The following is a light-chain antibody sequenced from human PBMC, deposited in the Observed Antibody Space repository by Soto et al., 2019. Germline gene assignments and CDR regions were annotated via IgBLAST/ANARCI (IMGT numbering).Light chain of an antibody. CDR1: XXXVGGYNY. V-gene: IGLV2-14*01. J-gene: IGLJ2*01. Sequence: QSALTQPASVSGXXXXSXXXXXXGXXXXVGGYNYVSWYKQRPGKAPKLVIYDVSHRPSGVSNRFFGSKSGNTASLIISGLQAEDEADYYCFSYSTSRARIFGGGTKLTVL. CDR2: DVS. CDR3: FSYSTSRARI.